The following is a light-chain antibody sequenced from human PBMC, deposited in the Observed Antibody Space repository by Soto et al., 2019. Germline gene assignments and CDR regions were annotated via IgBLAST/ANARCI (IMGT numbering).Light chain of an antibody. CDR3: LSFTNSATYV. CDR1: SSDVGSYNR. CDR2: DVI. J-gene: IGLJ1*01. V-gene: IGLV2-18*02. Sequence: QSVLTQPPSVSGSPGQSVVISCTGTSSDVGSYNRVSWYQQPPGTAPKLMIYDVISRPSGVPDRFSGSKSGNTASLTISGLQPEDEADYYCLSFTNSATYVFGTGTKVTVL.